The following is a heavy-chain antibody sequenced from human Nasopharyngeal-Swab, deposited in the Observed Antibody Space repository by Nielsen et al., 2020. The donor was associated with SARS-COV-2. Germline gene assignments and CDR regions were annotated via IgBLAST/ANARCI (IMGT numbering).Heavy chain of an antibody. V-gene: IGHV3-21*01. CDR3: ARRASDAFVM. CDR1: GLTFSTYS. Sequence: GGSLRLSCAASGLTFSTYSMPWVRQAPGKGLQWVSSISSSRDSYIYYADSVKGRFTISRDNAENSLYLQMNSLRDDDTAVYYCARRASDAFVMWCRGTMVTVSS. J-gene: IGHJ3*02. CDR2: ISSSRDSYI.